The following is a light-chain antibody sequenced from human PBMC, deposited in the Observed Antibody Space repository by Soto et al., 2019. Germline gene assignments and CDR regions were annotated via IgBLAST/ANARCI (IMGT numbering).Light chain of an antibody. CDR2: DAS. CDR3: QKYYTAPET. CDR1: QGIGNY. J-gene: IGKJ1*01. Sequence: DIQMTQSPSSLSASVGDRVTITCRASQGIGNYLAWYQQKPGKVTKNLIYDASTLQSGVPSRFSGSGSGTDFTLTISSLQPEDVATYYYQKYYTAPETFGQGTKVEIK. V-gene: IGKV1-27*01.